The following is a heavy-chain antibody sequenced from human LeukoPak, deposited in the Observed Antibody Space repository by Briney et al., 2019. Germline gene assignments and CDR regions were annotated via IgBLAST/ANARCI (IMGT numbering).Heavy chain of an antibody. V-gene: IGHV3-74*01. CDR2: ISPDGKDT. CDR3: ATYNWEYEADY. D-gene: IGHD1-20*01. Sequence: GGTLRLSCAASGFTFSNYWIYWVRQVPGKGLVWVSRISPDGKDTSHADSVKGRFTISRDNAKNTLYLQMNSLRAEDTAVYYCATYNWEYEADYWGQGTLVTVSS. J-gene: IGHJ4*02. CDR1: GFTFSNYW.